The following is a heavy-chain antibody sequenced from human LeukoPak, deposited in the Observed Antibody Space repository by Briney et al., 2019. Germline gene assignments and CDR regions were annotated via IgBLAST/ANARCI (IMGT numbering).Heavy chain of an antibody. CDR3: ARALDI. CDR2: IRYDGSNK. J-gene: IGHJ3*02. CDR1: GFTFNNYG. Sequence: GGSLRLSCAASGFTFNNYGIHWVRQAPGKGLEWVAFIRYDGSNKYYADSVKGRFTISRDNSKNTLYLQMNSLRTEDTAVYYCARALDIWGQGTMVTVSS. V-gene: IGHV3-30*02.